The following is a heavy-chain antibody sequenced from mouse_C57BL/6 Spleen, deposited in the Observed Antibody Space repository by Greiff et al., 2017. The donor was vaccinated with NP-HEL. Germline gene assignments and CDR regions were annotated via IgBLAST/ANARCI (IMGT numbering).Heavy chain of an antibody. Sequence: DVMLVESGGGLVQPGGSLSLSCAASGFTFTDYYMSWVRQPPGKALEWLGFIRNKANGYTTEYSASVKGRFTISRDNSQSILYLQMNALRAEDSATYYCARLRGNAMDYWGQGTSVTVSS. CDR2: IRNKANGYTT. J-gene: IGHJ4*01. CDR1: GFTFTDYY. D-gene: IGHD1-1*01. V-gene: IGHV7-3*01. CDR3: ARLRGNAMDY.